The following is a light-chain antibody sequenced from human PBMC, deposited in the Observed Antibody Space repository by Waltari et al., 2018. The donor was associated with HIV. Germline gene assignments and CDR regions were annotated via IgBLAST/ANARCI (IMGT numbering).Light chain of an antibody. CDR1: SVRSYY. CDR3: NSRDSSGHWF. V-gene: IGLV3-19*01. Sequence: SSELAQDPAVSVALGQTVRITCQGDSVRSYYASWYQQKPGKAPVLVVYGENNRPSGIPDRFSGSRSGNTASLTIAGAQTGDEADYYCNSRDSSGHWFFGGGTKVTVL. J-gene: IGLJ3*02. CDR2: GEN.